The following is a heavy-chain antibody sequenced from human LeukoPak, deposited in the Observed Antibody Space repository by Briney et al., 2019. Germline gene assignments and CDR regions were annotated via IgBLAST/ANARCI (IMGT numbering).Heavy chain of an antibody. Sequence: GASVKVSCKASGGTFSSYAISWVRQAPGQGLEWMGRIIPILGIANYAQKFQGRVTITADKSTSTAYMELSSPRSEDTAVYYCARDSGPYYDFWSGYSTAAGFDYWGQGTLVTVSS. V-gene: IGHV1-69*04. J-gene: IGHJ4*02. CDR3: ARDSGPYYDFWSGYSTAAGFDY. CDR2: IIPILGIA. CDR1: GGTFSSYA. D-gene: IGHD3-3*01.